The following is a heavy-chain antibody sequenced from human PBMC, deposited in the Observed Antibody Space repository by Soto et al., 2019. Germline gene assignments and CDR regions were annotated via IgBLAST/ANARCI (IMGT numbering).Heavy chain of an antibody. CDR1: GFTFSNAW. V-gene: IGHV3-15*01. J-gene: IGHJ6*03. CDR2: IKSKTDGGTT. Sequence: GGSLRLSCAASGFTFSNAWMSWVRQAPGKGLEWVGRIKSKTDGGTTDYAAPVKGRFTISRDDSKNTLYLQMNSLKTEDTAVYYCAKDMSGWFGELLSEPYYYYMDVWGKGTTVTVSS. CDR3: AKDMSGWFGELLSEPYYYYMDV. D-gene: IGHD3-10*01.